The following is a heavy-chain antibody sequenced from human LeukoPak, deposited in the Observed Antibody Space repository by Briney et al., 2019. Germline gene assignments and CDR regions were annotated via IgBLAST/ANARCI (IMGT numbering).Heavy chain of an antibody. D-gene: IGHD4-17*01. J-gene: IGHJ4*02. Sequence: SETLSLTCAVYGGSFSGYYWSWIRQPPGKGLEWIGEINHSGSTNYNPSLKSRVTISVDTSKNQFSLKLSSVTAADTAVYYCARQTAYGDYDYWGQGTLVTVSS. CDR3: ARQTAYGDYDY. CDR2: INHSGST. CDR1: GGSFSGYY. V-gene: IGHV4-34*01.